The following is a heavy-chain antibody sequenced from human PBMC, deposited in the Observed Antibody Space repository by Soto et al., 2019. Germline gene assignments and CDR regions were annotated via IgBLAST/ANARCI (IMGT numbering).Heavy chain of an antibody. CDR2: ISGRGFKT. V-gene: IGHV3-23*01. CDR1: GFIFEKFG. J-gene: IGHJ5*02. CDR3: AKNQGVELVPLATVDWFDP. D-gene: IGHD1-26*01. Sequence: GGSLRLSCAASGFIFEKFGMSWVRQAPGKGLEWISSISGRGFKTYYADSVNGRFTISRDNSKSTVYMELNNLSAEDTAVYHCAKNQGVELVPLATVDWFDPWGQGSVVTVSS.